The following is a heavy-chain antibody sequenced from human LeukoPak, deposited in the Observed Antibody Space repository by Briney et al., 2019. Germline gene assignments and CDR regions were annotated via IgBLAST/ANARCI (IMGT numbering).Heavy chain of an antibody. CDR2: ISSDERQK. J-gene: IGHJ4*02. Sequence: GRSLRLSCVASAFTFSSYALHWVRQAPGKGLEWVAVISSDERQKYYADSVKGRFTISRDNSKNTLYLQMNSLRAEDTAVYYCAKDAAAGAFDYWGQGTLVTVSS. V-gene: IGHV3-30*04. CDR3: AKDAAAGAFDY. CDR1: AFTFSSYA. D-gene: IGHD6-13*01.